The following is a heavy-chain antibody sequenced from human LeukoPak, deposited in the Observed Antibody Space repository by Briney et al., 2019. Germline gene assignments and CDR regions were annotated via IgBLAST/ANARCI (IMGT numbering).Heavy chain of an antibody. V-gene: IGHV4-59*01. CDR2: IYYSGNT. CDR1: GGSISSYY. J-gene: IGHJ5*02. Sequence: SETLSLTCTVSGGSISSYYWSWIRQPPGKGLEWIGYIYYSGNTNYNPSLKSRVTISVDTSKNQFSLKLSSVTAADTAVYYCARRWSEGNWENWFDPWGQGTLVTVSS. CDR3: ARRWSEGNWENWFDP. D-gene: IGHD3-3*01.